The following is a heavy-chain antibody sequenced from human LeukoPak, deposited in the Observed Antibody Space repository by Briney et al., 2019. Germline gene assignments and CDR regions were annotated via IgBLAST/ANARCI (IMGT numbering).Heavy chain of an antibody. CDR1: GGSINRYY. Sequence: PSETLSLTCSVSGGSINRYYFSWIRQPAGKALEWIGRIYSNGSPDYNPSLNRRVTMSVDTSKTHVSLKLSSVTAADTAVYYCARAHASGYFDVFDIWGQGTMVTVSS. J-gene: IGHJ3*02. V-gene: IGHV4-4*07. D-gene: IGHD3-22*01. CDR2: IYSNGSP. CDR3: ARAHASGYFDVFDI.